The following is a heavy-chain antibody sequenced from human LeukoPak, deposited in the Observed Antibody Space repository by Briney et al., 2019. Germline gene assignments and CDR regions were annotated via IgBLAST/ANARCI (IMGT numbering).Heavy chain of an antibody. CDR3: SSYFIVSDPGDY. J-gene: IGHJ4*02. CDR1: GFTFSSYW. CDR2: IKQDGSEI. V-gene: IGHV3-7*01. Sequence: GGSLRLSCAASGFTFSSYWMSWVRQAPGKGLEWVANIKQDGSEINYVDSVKGRFTISRDNTKNSLYLQIKSLRAEDTAVYYCSSYFIVSDPGDYWGQGTLVTVSS. D-gene: IGHD2-21*01.